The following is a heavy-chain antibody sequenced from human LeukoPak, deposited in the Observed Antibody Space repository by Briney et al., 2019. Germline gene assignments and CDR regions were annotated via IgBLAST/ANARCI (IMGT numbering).Heavy chain of an antibody. CDR1: GFTFSSYG. J-gene: IGHJ4*02. CDR2: IWYDGSNK. CDR3: ARDRGYSGSHSGY. Sequence: PGGSPRLSCAASGFTFSSYGMHWVRQAPGTGLEWVAVIWYDGSNKYYADSVKGRFTISRDNSKNTVYLQMNSLRAQDTAGYFCARDRGYSGSHSGYWGQGTLVTVSS. V-gene: IGHV3-33*01. D-gene: IGHD1-26*01.